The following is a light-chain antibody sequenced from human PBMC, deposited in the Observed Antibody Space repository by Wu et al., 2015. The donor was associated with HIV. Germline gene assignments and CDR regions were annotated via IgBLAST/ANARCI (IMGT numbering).Light chain of an antibody. Sequence: EIVLTQSPGTLPVSPGEKVTLSCRASQTITGNYVAWYQQKPGQAPRLLVHTASTRATDIPDRFSGSGSGTDFTLTISRLEPEDFALYYCQQFDIAPITFGQGTRLEIK. V-gene: IGKV3-20*01. J-gene: IGKJ5*01. CDR2: TAS. CDR1: QTITGNY. CDR3: QQFDIAPIT.